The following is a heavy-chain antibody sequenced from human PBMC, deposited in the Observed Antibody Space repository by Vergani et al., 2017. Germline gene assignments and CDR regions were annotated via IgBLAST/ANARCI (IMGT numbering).Heavy chain of an antibody. Sequence: QVQLVQSGAEVKKPGSSVKVSCKASGGTFSSYAISWVRQAPGQGLEWMGGIIPIFGTANYAQKFQGRVTITADESTSTAYMELSSLRSEDTAVYYCARSPSASCSGGSCYSGTWYFDLWGRGTLVTVSS. CDR1: GGTFSSYA. CDR2: IIPIFGTA. V-gene: IGHV1-69*01. CDR3: ARSPSASCSGGSCYSGTWYFDL. J-gene: IGHJ2*01. D-gene: IGHD2-15*01.